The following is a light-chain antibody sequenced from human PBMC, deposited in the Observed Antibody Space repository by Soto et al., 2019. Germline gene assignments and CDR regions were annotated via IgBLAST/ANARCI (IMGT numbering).Light chain of an antibody. CDR1: QSISSY. J-gene: IGKJ1*01. CDR3: QQSYSTPVA. V-gene: IGKV1-39*01. Sequence: DIQMPQSPSSLSASVGDRVTITCRASQSISSYLNWYQQKPGRAPKLLIYAASSLQSAVPSRFSGSGSGTDFTLTISSLQPEDFATYYCQQSYSTPVAFGQGTKVDIK. CDR2: AAS.